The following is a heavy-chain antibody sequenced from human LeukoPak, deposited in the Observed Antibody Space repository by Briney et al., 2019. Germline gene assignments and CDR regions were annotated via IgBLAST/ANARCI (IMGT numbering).Heavy chain of an antibody. CDR1: RFTFSSYG. CDR2: ISYDGSNK. Sequence: GGSLRLSCAASRFTFSSYGMHWVRQAPGKGLEWVALISYDGSNKYYADSVKGRFTISRDNSKDTLYLQMNGLRVDDTAVYYCARASAAGDFDSWGQGTLVTVSS. V-gene: IGHV3-30*03. CDR3: ARASAAGDFDS. J-gene: IGHJ4*02. D-gene: IGHD6-13*01.